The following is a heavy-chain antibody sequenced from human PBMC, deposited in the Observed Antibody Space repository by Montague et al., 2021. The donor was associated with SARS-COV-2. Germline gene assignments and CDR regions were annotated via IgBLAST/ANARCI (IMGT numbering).Heavy chain of an antibody. V-gene: IGHV3-23*03. CDR3: AKVGDIMAGFSLVNLDH. CDR2: IHSAGRRS. J-gene: IGHJ4*02. D-gene: IGHD3-9*01. Sequence: SMILSCAASGFTFSGSPMSWVRQAPVEGLEWVSVIHSAGRRSYYXHSVEGRFTISRDNSKNTVYLQMNNLRAEDTAVYYCAKVGDIMAGFSLVNLDHWGQGILVIVSS. CDR1: GFTFSGSP.